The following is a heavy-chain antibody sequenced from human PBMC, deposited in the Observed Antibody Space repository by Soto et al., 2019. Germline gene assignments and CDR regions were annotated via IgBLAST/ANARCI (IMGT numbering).Heavy chain of an antibody. V-gene: IGHV1-3*01. D-gene: IGHD2-2*01. CDR1: GFTFTNYV. Sequence: ASVKVSCKTSGFTFTNYVLFWVRQAPGQRLEWVGWIHAGNGNTESSEKFQGRVTLTTDTSASTAYMELSSLRSEDTALYYCAKGMATMPAFDYWGQGTLVTVSS. CDR3: AKGMATMPAFDY. J-gene: IGHJ4*02. CDR2: IHAGNGNT.